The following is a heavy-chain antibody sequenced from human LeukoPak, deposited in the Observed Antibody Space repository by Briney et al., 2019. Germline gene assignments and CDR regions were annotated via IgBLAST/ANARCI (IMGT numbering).Heavy chain of an antibody. CDR1: GDSISSSF. CDR2: IYYSGST. Sequence: SGTLSLTCTVSGDSISSSFWNWIRQPPGQRLEWIGNIYYSGSTNYNPALKSRVTFLVDTTKNQVSLKLSSATAADTAVYYCARGALGAHPVDYWGPGTLVIVSS. J-gene: IGHJ4*02. CDR3: ARGALGAHPVDY. D-gene: IGHD1-26*01. V-gene: IGHV4-59*01.